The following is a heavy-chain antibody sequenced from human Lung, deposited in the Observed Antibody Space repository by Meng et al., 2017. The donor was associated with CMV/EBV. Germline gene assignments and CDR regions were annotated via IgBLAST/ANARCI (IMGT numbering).Heavy chain of an antibody. V-gene: IGHV3-30*02. J-gene: IGHJ6*02. Sequence: SXAASGLNFRNYGMHWVRQAPGKGLQWVAFISYDGSNEYYEDSLQGRFTISRDNSKSTLFLQMNSLRGEETAVYYCAKEQKGLAHYYCHGLDVWXQGTXVTVAS. D-gene: IGHD6-19*01. CDR2: ISYDGSNE. CDR3: AKEQKGLAHYYCHGLDV. CDR1: GLNFRNYG.